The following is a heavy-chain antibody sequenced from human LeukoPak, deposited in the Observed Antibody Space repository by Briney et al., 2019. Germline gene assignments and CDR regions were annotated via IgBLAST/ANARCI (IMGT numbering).Heavy chain of an antibody. CDR2: INPGSGST. D-gene: IGHD3-22*01. CDR3: VRDLGYYDSSGYPTHFDY. Sequence: ASVTVSCKASGYTFTSYFIHWVRQAPGQGLEWMGIINPGSGSTSYTQKFRDRVTMTRDKSTSTVNMELSNLRSEDTAVYYCVRDLGYYDSSGYPTHFDYWGQGTLVTVSS. V-gene: IGHV1-46*01. CDR1: GYTFTSYF. J-gene: IGHJ4*02.